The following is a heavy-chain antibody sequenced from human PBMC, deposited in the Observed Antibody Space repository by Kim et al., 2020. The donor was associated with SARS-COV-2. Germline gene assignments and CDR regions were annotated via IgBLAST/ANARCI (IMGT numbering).Heavy chain of an antibody. Sequence: PSFQGQVTISADKSISTAYLQWSSLKASDTAMYYCARVGYSYGEIYYFDYWGQGTLVTVSS. CDR3: ARVGYSYGEIYYFDY. J-gene: IGHJ4*02. D-gene: IGHD5-18*01. V-gene: IGHV5-51*01.